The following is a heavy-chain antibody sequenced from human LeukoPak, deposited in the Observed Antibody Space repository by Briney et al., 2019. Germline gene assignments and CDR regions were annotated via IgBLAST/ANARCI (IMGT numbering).Heavy chain of an antibody. CDR2: ISASGGST. CDR3: ARDSSYYYDSSGYGPFDY. Sequence: GGSLRLSCAASGFTFSHYAMSWVRQAPGKGLEWVSSISASGGSTYYADSVKGRFTISRDNSKNTLYLQMNSLRAEDTAVYYCARDSSYYYDSSGYGPFDYWGQGTLVTVSS. V-gene: IGHV3-23*01. D-gene: IGHD3-22*01. J-gene: IGHJ4*02. CDR1: GFTFSHYA.